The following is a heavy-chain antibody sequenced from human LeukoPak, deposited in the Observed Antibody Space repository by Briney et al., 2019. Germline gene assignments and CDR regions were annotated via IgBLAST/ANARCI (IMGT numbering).Heavy chain of an antibody. CDR3: ASRSGSYYHAFDI. D-gene: IGHD1-26*01. V-gene: IGHV1-2*02. Sequence: ASVKVSFKASGYTFTGYYMHWVRQAPGQGLEWMGWINPNSGGTNYAQKFQGRVTMTRDTSISTAYMELSRLRSDDTAVYYCASRSGSYYHAFDIWGQGTMVTVSS. J-gene: IGHJ3*02. CDR1: GYTFTGYY. CDR2: INPNSGGT.